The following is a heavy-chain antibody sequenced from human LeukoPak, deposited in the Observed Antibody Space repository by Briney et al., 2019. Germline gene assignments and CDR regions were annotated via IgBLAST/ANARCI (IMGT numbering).Heavy chain of an antibody. CDR3: ARDILLGGYYGMNV. Sequence: AGGSLRLSCAASGFTVSSNYMSWVRQAPGKGLEWVSVIYSGGSTYYADSVKGRFPISRHNSKNTLYLQMNSLRAEDTAVYYCARDILLGGYYGMNVWGQGTTVTVSS. CDR1: GFTVSSNY. CDR2: IYSGGST. V-gene: IGHV3-53*04. J-gene: IGHJ6*02. D-gene: IGHD3-9*01.